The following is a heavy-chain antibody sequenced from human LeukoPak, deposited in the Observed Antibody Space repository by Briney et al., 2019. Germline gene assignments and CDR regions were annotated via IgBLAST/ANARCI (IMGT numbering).Heavy chain of an antibody. CDR3: TRGRTTDKIDY. D-gene: IGHD4-11*01. Sequence: TSETLSLTCTVSGGSISNYYWSWIRQPAGKGLEWIGRFHHGGSPSYNPSLQSRVTISADTSKNQFSLNLRSVSAADAAVYYCTRGRTTDKIDYWGQGTLVTVSS. CDR1: GGSISNYY. CDR2: FHHGGSP. V-gene: IGHV4-4*07. J-gene: IGHJ4*02.